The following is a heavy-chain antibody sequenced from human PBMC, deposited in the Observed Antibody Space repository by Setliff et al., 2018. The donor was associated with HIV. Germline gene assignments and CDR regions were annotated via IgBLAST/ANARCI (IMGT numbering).Heavy chain of an antibody. D-gene: IGHD3-22*01. CDR3: ARQVIFGYYDSSGYLDY. V-gene: IGHV5-51*01. CDR2: IYPGDSDT. Sequence: PGESLKISCQGSGHSFTSYWIGWVRQMPGKGLEWMGIIYPGDSDTRYSPSFQGHVTISADKSISTAYLQWSSLKASDTAVYYCARQVIFGYYDSSGYLDYWGQGTLVTVSS. J-gene: IGHJ4*02. CDR1: GHSFTSYW.